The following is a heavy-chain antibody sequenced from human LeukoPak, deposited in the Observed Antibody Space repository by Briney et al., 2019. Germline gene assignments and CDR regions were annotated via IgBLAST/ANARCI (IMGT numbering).Heavy chain of an antibody. J-gene: IGHJ4*02. CDR3: ARKAAAGNDY. V-gene: IGHV4-39*01. D-gene: IGHD6-13*01. CDR1: GGSISSSSYY. Sequence: SETLSLTCTVSGGSISSSSYYWGWIRQPPGKGLEWIGSIYYSGSTYYNPSLKSRVTISVDTSKNQFSLKLSSVTAADTAVYYCARKAAAGNDYWGQGTLVPVPS. CDR2: IYYSGST.